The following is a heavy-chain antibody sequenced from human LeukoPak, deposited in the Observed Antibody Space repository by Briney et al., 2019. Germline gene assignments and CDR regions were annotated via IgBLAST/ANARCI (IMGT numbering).Heavy chain of an antibody. CDR3: ARGLGYCTSTTCLLPFDY. V-gene: IGHV3-53*01. J-gene: IGHJ4*02. D-gene: IGHD2-2*01. CDR1: GFTVSTYY. CDR2: IYSGGST. Sequence: GGSLRLSCAASGFTVSTYYMTWVRQAPGKGLECVSVIYSGGSTYYADSVKGRFTVSRDNSKNTLYLQMNSLRAEDTAMYYRARGLGYCTSTTCLLPFDYWGQGTLVTVSS.